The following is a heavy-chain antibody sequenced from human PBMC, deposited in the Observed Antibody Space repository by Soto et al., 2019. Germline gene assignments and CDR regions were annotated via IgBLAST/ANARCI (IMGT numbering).Heavy chain of an antibody. V-gene: IGHV3-30*18. CDR3: AKEGRLSSWYFAFDL. J-gene: IGHJ3*01. D-gene: IGHD6-13*01. Sequence: QVQLVESGGGVVQPGRSLRLSCAASGFTFSSYGMHWVRQAPGKGLEWVAVISYDGSNKYYADSVKGRFTISRDNSKNTLYLQMNSLRAEDTAVYYCAKEGRLSSWYFAFDLWGQGTMVTVSS. CDR1: GFTFSSYG. CDR2: ISYDGSNK.